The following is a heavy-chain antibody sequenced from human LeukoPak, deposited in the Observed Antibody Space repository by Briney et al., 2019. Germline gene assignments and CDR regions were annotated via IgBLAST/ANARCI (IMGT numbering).Heavy chain of an antibody. J-gene: IGHJ6*04. V-gene: IGHV1-46*01. D-gene: IGHD3-10*01. CDR2: INPSGGTT. Sequence: ASVKVSCTASGDTFTSYYMRWMRQPPGQGLEWMGIINPSGGTTSYAQKFQGRVTMTRDTSTSTVYMELSSLRSEDTAVYYCARDRPWFGAGDYYYGIDVWGKGTTVTVSS. CDR3: ARDRPWFGAGDYYYGIDV. CDR1: GDTFTSYY.